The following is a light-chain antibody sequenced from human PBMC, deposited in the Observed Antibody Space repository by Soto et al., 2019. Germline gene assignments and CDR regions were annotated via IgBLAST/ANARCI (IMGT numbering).Light chain of an antibody. CDR1: QSISSNY. J-gene: IGKJ1*01. CDR3: QQYDDPMT. Sequence: EIVLTQSPAPLSVSPGERATLSCRASQSISSNYLAWHQQKPGQAPRLLIYGASTRATGIPDRFSGGGSGTDFPITISRLEPDDFALYHCQQYDDPMTFGQGTKVDIK. CDR2: GAS. V-gene: IGKV3-20*01.